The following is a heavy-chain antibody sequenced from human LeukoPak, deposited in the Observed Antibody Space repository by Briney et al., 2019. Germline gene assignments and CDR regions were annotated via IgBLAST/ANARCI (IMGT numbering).Heavy chain of an antibody. CDR2: ISYDGSIK. D-gene: IGHD4-17*01. J-gene: IGHJ3*02. CDR1: GLTFSNYW. V-gene: IGHV3-30-3*01. CDR3: ARPQDYGDYVAAFDM. Sequence: PGGSLRLSCAASGLTFSNYWMHWVRQAPGKGLEWVAVISYDGSIKYYADSVKGRFTISRDNSKNTLYLQMNSLRAEDTAVYYCARPQDYGDYVAAFDMWGQGTMVTVSS.